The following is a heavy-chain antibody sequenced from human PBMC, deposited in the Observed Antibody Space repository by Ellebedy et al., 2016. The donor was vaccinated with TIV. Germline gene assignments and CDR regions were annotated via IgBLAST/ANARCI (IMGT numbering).Heavy chain of an antibody. V-gene: IGHV3-48*03. CDR1: RFSFSNYA. CDR3: ARGRYCGGDCYYYGMDV. D-gene: IGHD2-21*01. J-gene: IGHJ6*02. CDR2: INGRGDTT. Sequence: GESLKISXAASRFSFSNYAMGWVRQTPGKGLEWISSINGRGDTTYYADSVKGRFTISRDNAKNSLYLQMNSLRAEDTAVYYCARGRYCGGDCYYYGMDVWGQGTTVTVSS.